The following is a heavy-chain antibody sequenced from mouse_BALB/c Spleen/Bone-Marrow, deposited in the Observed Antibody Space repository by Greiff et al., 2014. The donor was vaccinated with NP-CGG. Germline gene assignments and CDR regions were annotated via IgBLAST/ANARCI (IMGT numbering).Heavy chain of an antibody. J-gene: IGHJ3*01. CDR2: ICRGGST. CDR3: AKMGAYGNFWFAY. Sequence: DVKLVESGAGLVKPGGSLKISCAASGFTFSSYAMSWVRQTPEKRLEWVASICRGGSTYYPDSVKGRFTISRDNARNILYLQMSSLWSEDTAMYYCAKMGAYGNFWFAYWGQGTLVTVSA. CDR1: GFTFSSYA. D-gene: IGHD2-10*02. V-gene: IGHV5-6-5*01.